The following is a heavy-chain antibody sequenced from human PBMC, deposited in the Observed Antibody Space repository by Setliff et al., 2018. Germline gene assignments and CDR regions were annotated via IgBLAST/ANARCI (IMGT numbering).Heavy chain of an antibody. CDR1: GGTFSSYA. D-gene: IGHD3-3*01. J-gene: IGHJ6*03. CDR2: IIPIFGTA. Sequence: SVKVSCKASGGTFSSYAISWVRQAPGQGLEWMGRIIPIFGTANYAQKFQGRVTITAVKSTSTAYMELSSLRSEDTAVYYCARGRHPPWSGYPYYYMDVWGKGTTVTVSS. V-gene: IGHV1-69*06. CDR3: ARGRHPPWSGYPYYYMDV.